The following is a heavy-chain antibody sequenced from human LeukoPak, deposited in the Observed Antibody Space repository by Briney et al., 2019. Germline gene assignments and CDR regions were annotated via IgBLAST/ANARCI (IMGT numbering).Heavy chain of an antibody. CDR2: IIPIFGTA. Sequence: IXWVRQAPGQGLEWMXGIIPIFGTANYAQKFQGRVTITADGSTSTAYMELSSLRSEDTAVYYCASVYYDFWSGYYMDVWGKGTTVTVSS. J-gene: IGHJ6*03. V-gene: IGHV1-69*01. CDR3: ASVYYDFWSGYYMDV. D-gene: IGHD3-3*01.